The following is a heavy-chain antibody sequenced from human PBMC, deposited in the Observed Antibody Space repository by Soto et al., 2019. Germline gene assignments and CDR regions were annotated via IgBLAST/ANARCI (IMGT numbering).Heavy chain of an antibody. V-gene: IGHV4-59*01. J-gene: IGHJ1*01. CDR3: ARGVVGASTGFQH. CDR1: GGSISSFH. D-gene: IGHD1-26*01. CDR2: ISNSGST. Sequence: SETLSLTCTVSGGSISSFHWSWIRQPPGKGLEWIGFISNSGSTNYNPSLKSRVTISLDTSKNQFSLKLSSVSAADTAVYYYARGVVGASTGFQHWGQGTLVTVSS.